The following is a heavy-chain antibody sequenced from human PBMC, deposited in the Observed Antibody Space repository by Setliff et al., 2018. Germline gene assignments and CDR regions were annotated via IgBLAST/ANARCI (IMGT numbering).Heavy chain of an antibody. CDR2: IFYSGTT. CDR1: GGSIGRSSHY. CDR3: ARRSPESRIAVGGMGNYYFYMDV. Sequence: SETLSLTCIVSGGSIGRSSHYRDWIRQPPGKGLEWIESIFYSGTTYYNSALKSRVTIYVDTSKNHFSLKLSSVTAADTAIYYCARRSPESRIAVGGMGNYYFYMDVWGKGTTVTVSS. J-gene: IGHJ6*03. D-gene: IGHD2-21*01. V-gene: IGHV4-39*01.